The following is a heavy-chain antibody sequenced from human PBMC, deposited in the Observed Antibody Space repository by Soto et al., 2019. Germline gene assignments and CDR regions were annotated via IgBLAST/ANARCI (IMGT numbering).Heavy chain of an antibody. Sequence: GGSLRLSCAASGFTFSGSAMHWVRQASGKGLEWVGRIRSKANSYATAYAASVKGRFTISGDDSKNTAYLQMNSLKTEDTAVYYCTRHDGGDPDYFDYWGQGTLVTVSS. CDR1: GFTFSGSA. J-gene: IGHJ4*02. D-gene: IGHD4-17*01. CDR2: IRSKANSYAT. V-gene: IGHV3-73*01. CDR3: TRHDGGDPDYFDY.